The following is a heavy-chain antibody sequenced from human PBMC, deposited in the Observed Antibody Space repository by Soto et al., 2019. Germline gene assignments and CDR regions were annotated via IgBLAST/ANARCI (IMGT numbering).Heavy chain of an antibody. CDR2: ITGGVGVT. J-gene: IGHJ4*02. CDR3: AEFQGETFNKWYFHY. Sequence: EVQLLESGGGLVQPGGSLRLSCAASGFTFSSYAMTWVRQTPGKGLEWVSVITGGVGVTYYADSVKGRFTISRDNSKNTLYLQMNSLRAEDTAVYNCAEFQGETFNKWYFHYWGQGTLVTVS. V-gene: IGHV3-23*01. D-gene: IGHD3-16*01. CDR1: GFTFSSYA.